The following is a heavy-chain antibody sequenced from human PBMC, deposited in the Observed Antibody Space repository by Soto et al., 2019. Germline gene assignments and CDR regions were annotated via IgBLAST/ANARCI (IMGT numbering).Heavy chain of an antibody. CDR1: GFTFSSYA. CDR2: ISGSGGST. J-gene: IGHJ6*03. CDR3: AKSQNYYYYYYMDV. V-gene: IGHV3-23*01. Sequence: GGSLRLSCAASGFTFSSYAMSWVRQAPGKGLEWVSAISGSGGSTYYADSVKGRFTISRDNSKNTLYLQMNSLRAEDTAVYYCAKSQNYYYYYYMDVWGKGTTVTVSS.